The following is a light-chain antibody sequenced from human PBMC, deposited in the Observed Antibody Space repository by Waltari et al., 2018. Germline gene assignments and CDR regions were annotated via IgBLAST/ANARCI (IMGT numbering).Light chain of an antibody. V-gene: IGKV1-5*03. Sequence: DIQMTQSPSTLSASFGDRVTITCRASQRIVSWLAWYQQKPGKAPKLLIYEATSLESGVPSRFSASGSGTEFTLTISSLQPDDFATYYCQRYNSYPITFGPGTKVDI. CDR3: QRYNSYPIT. CDR2: EAT. J-gene: IGKJ3*01. CDR1: QRIVSW.